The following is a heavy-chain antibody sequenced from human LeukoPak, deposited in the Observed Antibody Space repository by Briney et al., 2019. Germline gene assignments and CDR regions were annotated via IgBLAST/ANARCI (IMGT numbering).Heavy chain of an antibody. Sequence: SVKVSCKASGGTFISYAISWVRQAPGQGREWMGRIIPILGIANYAQKFQGRVTITADKSTSTAYMELSSLRSENTAVYYCARGGDYPGNWFDPWGQGTLVTVSS. J-gene: IGHJ5*02. CDR2: IIPILGIA. V-gene: IGHV1-69*04. D-gene: IGHD4-17*01. CDR1: GGTFISYA. CDR3: ARGGDYPGNWFDP.